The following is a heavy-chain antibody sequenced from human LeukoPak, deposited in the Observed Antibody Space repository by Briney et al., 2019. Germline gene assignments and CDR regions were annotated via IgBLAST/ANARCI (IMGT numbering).Heavy chain of an antibody. J-gene: IGHJ4*02. CDR1: GGSISSYY. V-gene: IGHV4-59*01. Sequence: SETLSLTCTVSGGSISSYYWSWIRQPPGKGLEWIGYIYYSGSTNYNPSLKSRVTISVDTSKNQFSLKLSSVTAADTAVYDCARCDHGSATATDYWGQGTLVTVS. CDR2: IYYSGST. CDR3: ARCDHGSATATDY. D-gene: IGHD1-14*01.